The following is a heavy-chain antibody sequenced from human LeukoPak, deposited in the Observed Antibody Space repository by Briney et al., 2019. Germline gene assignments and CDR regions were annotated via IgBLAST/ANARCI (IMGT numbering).Heavy chain of an antibody. Sequence: PGGSLRLSCAVSGFTVSSNHMSWVRQAPGKGLEWVSVFYSGGDTHYADSVKGRFTISRDNSKNTLYLQMNSLRAEDTAVYYCAKDWNYYDSSGYYDYWGQGTLVTVSS. CDR1: GFTVSSNH. CDR2: FYSGGDT. V-gene: IGHV3-53*01. J-gene: IGHJ4*02. CDR3: AKDWNYYDSSGYYDY. D-gene: IGHD3-22*01.